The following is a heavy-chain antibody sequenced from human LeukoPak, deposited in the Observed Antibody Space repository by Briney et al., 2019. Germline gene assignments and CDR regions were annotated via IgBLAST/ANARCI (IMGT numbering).Heavy chain of an antibody. CDR3: AKGNPLGSGYSGYDAFPPVE. CDR1: GFTFSSYA. Sequence: GGSLRLSCAASGFTFSSYAMSWVRQAPGKGLEWVSAISGSGGSTYYADSVKGRFTISRDNSKNTLYLQMNSLRAEDTAVYYCAKGNPLGSGYSGYDAFPPVEWGQGTLVTVSS. CDR2: ISGSGGST. J-gene: IGHJ4*02. V-gene: IGHV3-23*01. D-gene: IGHD5-12*01.